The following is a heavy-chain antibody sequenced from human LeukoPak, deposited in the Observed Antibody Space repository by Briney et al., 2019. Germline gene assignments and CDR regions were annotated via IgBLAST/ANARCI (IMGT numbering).Heavy chain of an antibody. J-gene: IGHJ1*01. D-gene: IGHD2-2*01. CDR3: AKSKGSSTSEEYFQH. CDR2: ISGSGGST. V-gene: IGHV3-23*01. CDR1: GFTFSSYA. Sequence: GGALRLSCAASGFTFSSYAMSWVRQAPGKGVEWVSAISGSGGSTYYADSVKGRFTISIDNSNNTLYLQMNSLRAEDTAVYYCAKSKGSSTSEEYFQHWGQGTLVTVSS.